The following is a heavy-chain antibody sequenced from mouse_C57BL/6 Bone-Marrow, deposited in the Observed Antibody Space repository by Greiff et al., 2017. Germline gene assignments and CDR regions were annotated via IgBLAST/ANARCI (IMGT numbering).Heavy chain of an antibody. CDR3: AMITTVVAEFYAMDY. CDR1: GYTFTSYW. V-gene: IGHV1-64*01. Sequence: QVQLQQPGAELVKPGASVKLSCKASGYTFTSYWMHWVKQRPGQGLEWIGMIHPNSGSTNYNEKFKSKATLTVDKSSSTAYMQLSSLTSEDSAVYYGAMITTVVAEFYAMDYWGQGTSVTVSS. D-gene: IGHD1-1*01. J-gene: IGHJ4*01. CDR2: IHPNSGST.